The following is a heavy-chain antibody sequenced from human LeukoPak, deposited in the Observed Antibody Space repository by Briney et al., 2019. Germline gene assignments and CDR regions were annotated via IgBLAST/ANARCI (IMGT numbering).Heavy chain of an antibody. D-gene: IGHD2-15*01. CDR1: GGSISNYY. CDR3: ARHCTGGTCYPNYFDY. Sequence: SETLSLTCTVSGGSISNYYWSWIRQPPGKGLEWIGYIYDTESTNYNPSLESRVTISVDTSKNQFSLTLSSVTAADTAVYYCARHCTGGTCYPNYFDYWGQGTLVTVSS. V-gene: IGHV4-59*08. CDR2: IYDTEST. J-gene: IGHJ4*02.